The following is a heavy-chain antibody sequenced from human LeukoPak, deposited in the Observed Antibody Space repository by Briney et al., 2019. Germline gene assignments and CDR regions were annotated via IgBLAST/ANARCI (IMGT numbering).Heavy chain of an antibody. V-gene: IGHV3-30*02. Sequence: PGGSLRLSCGASGFTFSSYGIHWGRQAPGKGLEWVAFIRYDGSNKYCADSVKGRFTISRDNSKNTLYLQMNSLRAEDTAVYYCARGGAAAGNPHFDYWGQGTLVTVSS. D-gene: IGHD6-13*01. J-gene: IGHJ4*02. CDR1: GFTFSSYG. CDR2: IRYDGSNK. CDR3: ARGGAAAGNPHFDY.